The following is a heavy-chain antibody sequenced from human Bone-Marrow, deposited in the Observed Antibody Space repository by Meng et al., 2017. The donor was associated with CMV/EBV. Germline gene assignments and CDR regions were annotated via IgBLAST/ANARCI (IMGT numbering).Heavy chain of an antibody. CDR3: ASLHGYCSSTSCYTP. Sequence: SETLSLTCTVSGYSISSGYYWGWIRQPPGKGLEWIGSIYHSGSTYYNPSLKSRVTISVDTSKNQFSLKLSSVTAADTAVYYCASLHGYCSSTSCYTPWGQGTRVTGSS. V-gene: IGHV4-38-2*02. D-gene: IGHD2-2*02. CDR1: GYSISSGYY. CDR2: IYHSGST. J-gene: IGHJ3*01.